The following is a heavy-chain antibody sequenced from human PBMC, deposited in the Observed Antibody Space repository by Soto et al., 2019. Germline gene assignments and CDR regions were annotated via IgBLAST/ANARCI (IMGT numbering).Heavy chain of an antibody. V-gene: IGHV1-46*01. Sequence: QVQLVQSGAEVKKPGASVKVSCKASGYTFTSYYMHWVRQAPGQGLEWMGIINPSGGSTSYAQKFQGRVTMTRDTSTSTVYMELSSLRSEDTAVYYCARPLRITMVRGVMGGMDVWGQGTTVTVSS. J-gene: IGHJ6*02. D-gene: IGHD3-10*01. CDR2: INPSGGST. CDR3: ARPLRITMVRGVMGGMDV. CDR1: GYTFTSYY.